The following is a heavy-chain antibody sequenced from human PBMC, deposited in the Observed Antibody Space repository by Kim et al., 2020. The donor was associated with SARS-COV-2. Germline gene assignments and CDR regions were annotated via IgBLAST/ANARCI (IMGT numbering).Heavy chain of an antibody. CDR2: IYYSGST. D-gene: IGHD3-10*01. V-gene: IGHV4-39*01. J-gene: IGHJ4*02. Sequence: SQTLSLTCTVSGGSISSSSYYWGWIRQPPGKGLEWIGSIYYSGSTYYNPSLKSRVTISVDTSKNQFSLKLSSVTAADTAVYYCARHIFITMVRGVITHFDSWGQGTLVTVSS. CDR3: ARHIFITMVRGVITHFDS. CDR1: GGSISSSSYY.